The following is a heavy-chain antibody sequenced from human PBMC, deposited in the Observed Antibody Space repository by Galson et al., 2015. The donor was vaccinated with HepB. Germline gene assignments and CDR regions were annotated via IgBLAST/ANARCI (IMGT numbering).Heavy chain of an antibody. CDR3: AKYPAMTTVTFFDY. J-gene: IGHJ4*02. Sequence: SLRLSCAASGFTFSSYAMTWVRQAPGKGLEWVSAISGSGGSTYYADSVKGRFTISRDNSKNTLYLQMNSLRAEDTAVYYCAKYPAMTTVTFFDYWGQGTLVTVSS. D-gene: IGHD4-17*01. CDR2: ISGSGGST. CDR1: GFTFSSYA. V-gene: IGHV3-23*01.